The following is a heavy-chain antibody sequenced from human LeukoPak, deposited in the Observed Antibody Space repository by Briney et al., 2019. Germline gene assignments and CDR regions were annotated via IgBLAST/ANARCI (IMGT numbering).Heavy chain of an antibody. CDR1: GFTIGDYA. CDR3: SRASFGVVVNMYYFDY. D-gene: IGHD3-3*01. Sequence: PGRSLRLSCAASGFTIGDYAMGWFRQAPGKGLEWLSFIKNKVYGETIEYAASVKGRFTISRDDSKSIAYLHMNSLETEDTAIYFCSRASFGVVVNMYYFDYWGLGTLVTVSS. CDR2: IKNKVYGETI. V-gene: IGHV3-49*03. J-gene: IGHJ4*02.